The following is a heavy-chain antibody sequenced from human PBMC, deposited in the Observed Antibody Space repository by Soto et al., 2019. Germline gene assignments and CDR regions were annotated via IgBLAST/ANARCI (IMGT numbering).Heavy chain of an antibody. Sequence: QVQLVESGGGVVQPGRSLRLSCAASGFTFSSYGMHWVRQAPGKGLEWVAVISYDGSNKYYADSVKGRFTISRDNSKNTLYLQMNSLRAEDTAVYYCAKDGVWESYRMYYFDYWGQGTLVTVSS. CDR2: ISYDGSNK. D-gene: IGHD3-16*02. V-gene: IGHV3-30*18. CDR1: GFTFSSYG. J-gene: IGHJ4*02. CDR3: AKDGVWESYRMYYFDY.